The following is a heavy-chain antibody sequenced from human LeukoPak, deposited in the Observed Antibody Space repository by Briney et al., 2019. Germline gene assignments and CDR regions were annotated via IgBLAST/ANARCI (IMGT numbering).Heavy chain of an antibody. J-gene: IGHJ4*02. V-gene: IGHV4-34*01. D-gene: IGHD3-22*01. Sequence: SETLSLTCAVYGGSFSGYYWSWIRQPPGKGLEWIGEINHSGSTNYNPSLKSRVTISVATSKNQFSLKLSSVTAADTAVYYCARVGPGSPSYYYDSSGYYIDYWGQGTLVTVSS. CDR3: ARVGPGSPSYYYDSSGYYIDY. CDR2: INHSGST. CDR1: GGSFSGYY.